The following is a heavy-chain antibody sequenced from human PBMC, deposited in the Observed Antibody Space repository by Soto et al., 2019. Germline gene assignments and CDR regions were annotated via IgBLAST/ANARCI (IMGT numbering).Heavy chain of an antibody. D-gene: IGHD1-26*01. CDR1: GFTFSNYA. Sequence: EVQLLESGGGLVQPGGSLRLSCAASGFTFSNYAMTWVRQAPGKGLEWVSAISGSAGNTYYADSVKDRFTISRDNSRDTLYLQMNSMRVEDTAVYYCANGLSVSYNFDYWGQGTLVTVSS. V-gene: IGHV3-23*01. CDR3: ANGLSVSYNFDY. CDR2: ISGSAGNT. J-gene: IGHJ4*02.